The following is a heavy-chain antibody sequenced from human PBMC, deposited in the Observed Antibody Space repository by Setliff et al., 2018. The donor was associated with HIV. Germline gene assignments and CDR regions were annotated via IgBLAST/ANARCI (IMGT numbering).Heavy chain of an antibody. D-gene: IGHD1-20*01. CDR3: ARDPTIIGTSVYMDV. V-gene: IGHV3-9*01. CDR2: ISWNSDTT. J-gene: IGHJ6*03. CDR1: GFPFDNYA. Sequence: GGSLRLSCGGSGFPFDNYAFHWVRQAPGKGLEWVSGISWNSDTTGYAYSVKGRFTVSRDNAKNSLYLQMNSLRAEDTAVYYCARDPTIIGTSVYMDVWGKGTAVTVSS.